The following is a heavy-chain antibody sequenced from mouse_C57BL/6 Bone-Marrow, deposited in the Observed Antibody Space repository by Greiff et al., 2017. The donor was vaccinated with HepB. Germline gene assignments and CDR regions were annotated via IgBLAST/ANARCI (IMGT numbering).Heavy chain of an antibody. CDR1: GYTFTSYG. V-gene: IGHV1-58*01. Sequence: EVKVVESGAELVRPGSSVKMSCKTSGYTFTSYGINWVKQRPGQGLEWIGYIYIGNGYTEYNEKFKGKATLTSDTSSSTAYMQLSSLTSEDSAIYFCARSDYDGYYGGAMDYWGQGTSVTVSS. CDR3: ARSDYDGYYGGAMDY. D-gene: IGHD2-3*01. CDR2: IYIGNGYT. J-gene: IGHJ4*01.